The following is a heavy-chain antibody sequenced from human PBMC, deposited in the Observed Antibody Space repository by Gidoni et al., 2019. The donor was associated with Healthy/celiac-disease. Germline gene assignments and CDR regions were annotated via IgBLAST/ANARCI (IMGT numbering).Heavy chain of an antibody. CDR3: AHTRGRWIQFWAVFDI. J-gene: IGHJ3*02. V-gene: IGHV2-5*02. D-gene: IGHD5-18*01. CDR1: GISLSTSGVG. Sequence: QITLKESGPTLAKPTQTLTLTCTFYGISLSTSGVGVGWIRQPPGKALEWLALIYWDDDKRYSPSLKSRLTITKDTSKNQVVITMTNMDPVDTATYYCAHTRGRWIQFWAVFDIWGQGTMVTVSS. CDR2: IYWDDDK.